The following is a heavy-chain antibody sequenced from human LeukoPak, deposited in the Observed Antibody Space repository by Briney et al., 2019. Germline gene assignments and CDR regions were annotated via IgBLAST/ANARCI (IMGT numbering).Heavy chain of an antibody. Sequence: ASVKVSCKASGYTFTGYYMHWVRQAPGQGLEWMGWINPNSGGTNYAQKFQGRVTITRDTSISTAYMELSRLRSDDTAVYYCARDKGGLYYYDSSGYYPSHFDYWGQGTLVTVSS. V-gene: IGHV1-2*02. D-gene: IGHD3-22*01. CDR1: GYTFTGYY. CDR2: INPNSGGT. J-gene: IGHJ4*02. CDR3: ARDKGGLYYYDSSGYYPSHFDY.